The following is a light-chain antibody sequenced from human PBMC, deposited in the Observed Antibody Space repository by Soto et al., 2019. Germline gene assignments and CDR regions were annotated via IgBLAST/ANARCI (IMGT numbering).Light chain of an antibody. V-gene: IGKV1-33*01. CDR1: QAIGTY. CDR3: QHYGTRPPLT. Sequence: DIQMTQSPSSLSASLGDRVTITCQASQAIGTYLNWYQQKPGKVPRLLIYDASSLETGVPLRFSGSGSGTDFTFTISNLQSEDIATYYCQHYGTRPPLTFGGGTKVDVK. CDR2: DAS. J-gene: IGKJ4*01.